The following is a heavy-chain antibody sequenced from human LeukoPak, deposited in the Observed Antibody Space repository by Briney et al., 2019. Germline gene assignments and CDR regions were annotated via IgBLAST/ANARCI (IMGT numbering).Heavy chain of an antibody. J-gene: IGHJ4*02. D-gene: IGHD1-26*01. V-gene: IGHV4-61*02. CDR1: GGSISSGSYY. CDR2: IYASGST. Sequence: SQTLSLTCTVSGGSISSGSYYWSWIRQPAGKGLEWIGRIYASGSTNYNPSLKSRVTISLDTSKNQFSLKLSSVTAADTAVYHCAREGHSGSYLGMDYWGQGTLVTVSS. CDR3: AREGHSGSYLGMDY.